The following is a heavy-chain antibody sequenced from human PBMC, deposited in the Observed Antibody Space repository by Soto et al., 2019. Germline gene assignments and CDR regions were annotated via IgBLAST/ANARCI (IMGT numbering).Heavy chain of an antibody. V-gene: IGHV1-18*01. D-gene: IGHD6-13*01. J-gene: IGHJ4*02. Sequence: ASVKVSCKASGYTFTSYGISRVRQAPGQGLEWMGWISAYNGNTNYAQKLQGRVTITRDTSTSTAYMELRSLRSDDTAVYYCARVGRSSSWTNYYLDYWGRGTLVTVSS. CDR2: ISAYNGNT. CDR3: ARVGRSSSWTNYYLDY. CDR1: GYTFTSYG.